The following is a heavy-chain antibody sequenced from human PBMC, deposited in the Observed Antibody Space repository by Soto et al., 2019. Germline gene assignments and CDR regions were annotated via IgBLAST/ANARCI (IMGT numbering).Heavy chain of an antibody. J-gene: IGHJ6*02. D-gene: IGHD3-22*01. Sequence: QVQLVESGGGVVQPGRSLRLSCAASGFTFSSYAMHWVRQAPGKGLEWVAVISYDGSNKYYADSVKGRFTISRDNSKKTLYLQMNSLRAEETAVYYCARDRYYYDSSGYYNRLYYYYGMDVWGQGTTVTVSS. CDR2: ISYDGSNK. CDR1: GFTFSSYA. V-gene: IGHV3-30-3*01. CDR3: ARDRYYYDSSGYYNRLYYYYGMDV.